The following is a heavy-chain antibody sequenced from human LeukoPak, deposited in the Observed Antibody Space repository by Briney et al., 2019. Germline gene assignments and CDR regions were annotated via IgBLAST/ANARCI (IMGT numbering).Heavy chain of an antibody. V-gene: IGHV4-59*08. J-gene: IGHJ4*02. CDR2: IYYSGST. CDR1: GGSISTYY. D-gene: IGHD2-15*01. Sequence: SETLSLTCTVSGGSISTYYWSWIRQPPGKGLEWIGYIYYSGSTNYNPSLKSRVTISVDTSKNQFSLKLSSVTAADTAVYYCARTVYCSGGSCYSNYFDYWGQGTLVTVSS. CDR3: ARTVYCSGGSCYSNYFDY.